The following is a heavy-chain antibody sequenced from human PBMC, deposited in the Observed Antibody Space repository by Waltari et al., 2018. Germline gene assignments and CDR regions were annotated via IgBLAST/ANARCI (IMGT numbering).Heavy chain of an antibody. Sequence: QVQLQQWGAGLLKPSETLSLTCAVYGGSFSGYYWSWIRQPPGKGLEWIGEINHSGSTNYNPALKSRVTISVDTSKNQFSLKLSSVTAADTAVYYCAREKGGELPPAFDIWGQGTMVTVSS. CDR1: GGSFSGYY. V-gene: IGHV4-34*01. J-gene: IGHJ3*02. CDR3: AREKGGELPPAFDI. D-gene: IGHD1-26*01. CDR2: INHSGST.